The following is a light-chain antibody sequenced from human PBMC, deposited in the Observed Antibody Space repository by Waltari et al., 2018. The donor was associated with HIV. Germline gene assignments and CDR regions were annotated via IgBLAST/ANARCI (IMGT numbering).Light chain of an antibody. J-gene: IGLJ2*01. Sequence: QSALTQPASVSGSPGQSITISCTGTSSDVGDYNYVSWYQQHPGKAPKLMIYEVSNRPSGVSNRFSGSKSGNTASLTISGLQAEDDADYYCSSYTSSSTLEGVFGGGTKLTVL. CDR1: SSDVGDYNY. CDR3: SSYTSSSTLEGV. V-gene: IGLV2-14*01. CDR2: EVS.